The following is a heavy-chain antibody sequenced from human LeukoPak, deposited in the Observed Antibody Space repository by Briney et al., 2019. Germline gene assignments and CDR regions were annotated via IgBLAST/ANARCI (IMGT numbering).Heavy chain of an antibody. CDR1: GFIYSSYE. CDR3: SKGYGDYEY. J-gene: IGHJ4*02. V-gene: IGHV3-48*03. D-gene: IGHD4-17*01. Sequence: GGSLRLSCAASGFIYSSYEMNWVRQAPGKGLEWISYISTSGSTIYYADSVKGRFTISRDNSKNSLYLQMNSLRADDTAVYYCSKGYGDYEYWGQGTLATVSS. CDR2: ISTSGSTI.